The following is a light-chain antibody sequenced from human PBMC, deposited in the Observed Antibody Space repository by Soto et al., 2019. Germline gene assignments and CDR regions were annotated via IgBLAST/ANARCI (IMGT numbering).Light chain of an antibody. V-gene: IGKV3-15*01. J-gene: IGKJ1*01. CDR3: QQYNNWTPWT. Sequence: EIVMTQSPATLSVSPGERATLSCRASQSVSSNLAWYQQKPGQAPRLLIYGASTRATGIPARFSGSGSGTEFTLTISRLKSEDFAVHYCQQYNNWTPWTFGQGTKVDIK. CDR1: QSVSSN. CDR2: GAS.